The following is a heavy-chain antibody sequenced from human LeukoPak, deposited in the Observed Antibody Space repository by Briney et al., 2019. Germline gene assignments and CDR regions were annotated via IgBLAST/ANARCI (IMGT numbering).Heavy chain of an antibody. CDR1: GFTFSDYY. J-gene: IGHJ4*02. D-gene: IGHD6-13*01. V-gene: IGHV3-11*05. Sequence: GGSLRLSCAASGFTFSDYYMSWIRQAPGKGLEWVSYISDSSSYTNYADSVKGRFTISRDNAKNSLYLQMNSLRAEDTAVYYCARVSSSRSFDYWGQGTLVTVSS. CDR2: ISDSSSYT. CDR3: ARVSSSRSFDY.